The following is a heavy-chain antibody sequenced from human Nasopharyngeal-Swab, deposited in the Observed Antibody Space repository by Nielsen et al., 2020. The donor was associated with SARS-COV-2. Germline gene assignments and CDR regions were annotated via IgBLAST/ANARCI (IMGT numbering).Heavy chain of an antibody. CDR2: IDPSDSYT. J-gene: IGHJ5*02. V-gene: IGHV5-10-1*01. D-gene: IGHD6-19*01. Sequence: GESLKISCKGSGYIFTSYWISRVRQMPGKGLEWMGRIDPSDSYTNYSPSFQGHFTISADKSSSTAYLHWSSLKASDTAMYYCARHQPTIAVDWFDPWGQGTLVTVSS. CDR1: GYIFTSYW. CDR3: ARHQPTIAVDWFDP.